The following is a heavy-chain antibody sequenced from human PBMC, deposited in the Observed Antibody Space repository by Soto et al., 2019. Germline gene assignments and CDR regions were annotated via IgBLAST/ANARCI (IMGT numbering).Heavy chain of an antibody. CDR1: GFTFSSYG. Sequence: QVQLVESGGGVVQPGRSLRLSCAASGFTFSSYGMHWVRQAPGKGLEWVAVISYDGSNKYYADSVKGRFTISRDNSKNTLYLQMNSLRAEDTAVYYCAKGLALDHWGQGTLVTVSS. J-gene: IGHJ5*02. CDR3: AKGLALDH. V-gene: IGHV3-30*18. CDR2: ISYDGSNK.